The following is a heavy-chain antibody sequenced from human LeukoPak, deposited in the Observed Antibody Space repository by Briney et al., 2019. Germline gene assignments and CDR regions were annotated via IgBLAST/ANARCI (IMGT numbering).Heavy chain of an antibody. V-gene: IGHV1-2*02. J-gene: IGHJ4*02. CDR2: INPNSGGT. CDR3: ARAETDYDILTGYKIGDYFDY. CDR1: GYTFTGYY. D-gene: IGHD3-9*01. Sequence: ASVKVSCKASGYTFTGYYMHWVRQAPGQGLEWMGWINPNSGGTNYAQKFQGRVTMTRDTSISTAYMELSRLRSDDTAVYYCARAETDYDILTGYKIGDYFDYWGQGTLVTVSS.